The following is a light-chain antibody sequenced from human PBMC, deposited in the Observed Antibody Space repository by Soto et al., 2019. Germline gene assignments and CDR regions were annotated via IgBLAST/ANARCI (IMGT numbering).Light chain of an antibody. V-gene: IGKV1-39*01. CDR1: QSISSY. J-gene: IGKJ1*01. CDR3: QQSYSTPWT. Sequence: DIKVTQSASSLSASVGDRVTITCRASQSISSYLNWYQQKPGKAPKLLIYAASSLQSGVPSRFSGSGSGTDFTLTISSLQPEDFATYYCQQSYSTPWTFGQGTKVDI. CDR2: AAS.